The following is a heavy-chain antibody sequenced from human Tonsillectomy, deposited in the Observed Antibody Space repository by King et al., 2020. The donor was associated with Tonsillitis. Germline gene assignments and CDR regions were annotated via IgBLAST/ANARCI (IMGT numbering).Heavy chain of an antibody. Sequence: VQLVESGGGLVQPGGSLRLSCAASGFTFSTYAMTWVRQAPGKGLEWVSGLSGSGGITFYADSGKGRFTISGDNSKNTLYLQMNSLLAEDTALYYCVKDTDFVVVGGDYFWGQGTIVTVS. J-gene: IGHJ3*01. V-gene: IGHV3-23*04. CDR3: VKDTDFVVVGGDYF. CDR2: LSGSGGIT. D-gene: IGHD2-15*01. CDR1: GFTFSTYA.